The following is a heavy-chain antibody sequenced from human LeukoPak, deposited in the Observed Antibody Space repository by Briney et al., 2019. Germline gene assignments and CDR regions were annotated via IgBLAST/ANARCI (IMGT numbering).Heavy chain of an antibody. CDR1: GFTFIDYD. J-gene: IGHJ4*02. CDR3: ARGGIQVSGIDEFDY. Sequence: QPGASLRLSCAASGFTFIDYDIHCLRQPIGKRLEWASAIGIRGDTHYSGSVKGRFTISRENAESSLYLQMNSLRAEDTAVYYCARGGIQVSGIDEFDYWGQGTLVTVSS. D-gene: IGHD6-19*01. V-gene: IGHV3-13*01. CDR2: IGIRGDT.